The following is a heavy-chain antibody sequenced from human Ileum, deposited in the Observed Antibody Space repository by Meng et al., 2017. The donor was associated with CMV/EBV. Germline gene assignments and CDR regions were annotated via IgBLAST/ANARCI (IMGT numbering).Heavy chain of an antibody. CDR1: GFPFSSDA. CDR2: ISNTGAIT. D-gene: IGHD5-12*01. V-gene: IGHV3-23*01. J-gene: IGHJ4*02. CDR3: AGGDYGGYFH. Sequence: GESLKISCVASGFPFSSDAMSWVRQAPGRGLEWVSTISNTGAITFYADSVKGRFAISRDNSKNTLNLQMNGLRAEDTAIYYCAGGDYGGYFHWGQGTLVTVSS.